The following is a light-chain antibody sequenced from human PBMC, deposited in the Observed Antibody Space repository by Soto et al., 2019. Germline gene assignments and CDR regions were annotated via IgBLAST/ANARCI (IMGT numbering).Light chain of an antibody. CDR3: QQYNNWPLI. V-gene: IGKV1-27*01. Sequence: IQLTQSPSSLSASVGDRVTITCRASQGISSYLGWYQQKPGKAPNLLIYAASTLQSGVPSRFSGSGSGTEFTLTISSLQSEDFAVYYCQQYNNWPLIFGGGTKVDI. CDR1: QGISSY. CDR2: AAS. J-gene: IGKJ4*01.